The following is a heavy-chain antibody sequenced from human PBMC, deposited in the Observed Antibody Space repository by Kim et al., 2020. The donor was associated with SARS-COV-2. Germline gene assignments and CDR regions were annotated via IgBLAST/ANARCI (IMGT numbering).Heavy chain of an antibody. J-gene: IGHJ4*02. CDR2: IIPIFGTA. CDR1: GGTFSSYA. V-gene: IGHV1-69*13. D-gene: IGHD6-13*01. Sequence: SVKVSCKASGGTFSSYAISWVRQAPGQGLGWMGGIIPIFGTANYAQKFQGRVTITADESTSTAYMELSSLRSEDTAVYYCARASNSSSWKYYFDYWGQGTLVTVSS. CDR3: ARASNSSSWKYYFDY.